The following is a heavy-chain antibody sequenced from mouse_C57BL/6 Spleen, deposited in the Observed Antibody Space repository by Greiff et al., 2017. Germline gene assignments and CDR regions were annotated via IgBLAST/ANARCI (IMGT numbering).Heavy chain of an antibody. V-gene: IGHV3-5*01. Sequence: ESGPGLVKPSQTVFLTCTVTGISITTGNYRWSWIRPFPGNKLEWIGYIYYSGTITYNPSLTSRTTITRNTPKTQYFLEMNPLTAEDTATYDCARGDYLDDWGQGTTLTVSS. J-gene: IGHJ2*01. CDR2: IYYSGTI. CDR3: ARGDYLDD. CDR1: GISITTGNYR.